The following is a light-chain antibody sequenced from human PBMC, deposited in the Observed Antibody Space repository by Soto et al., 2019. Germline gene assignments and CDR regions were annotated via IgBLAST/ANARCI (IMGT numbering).Light chain of an antibody. CDR1: SGSIASNY. CDR2: EDD. J-gene: IGLJ2*01. CDR3: QSYDTSNPMV. Sequence: NFMLTQPQSVSESPGKTIIISCTRSSGSIASNYVQWYQQRPGSAPTTLIYEDDQRPSGVPDRFAGSIDRSSNSASLTSSGLKTEDEADYYCQSYDTSNPMVFGGGTKLTVL. V-gene: IGLV6-57*04.